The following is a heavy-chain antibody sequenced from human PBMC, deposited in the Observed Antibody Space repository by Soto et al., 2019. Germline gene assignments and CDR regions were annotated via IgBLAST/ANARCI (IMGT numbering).Heavy chain of an antibody. J-gene: IGHJ6*02. CDR1: GFTFSSYS. CDR3: ARESGGLEYQLLNGMDV. V-gene: IGHV3-48*02. CDR2: ISSSSSTI. Sequence: GGSLRLSCAASGFTFSSYSMNWVRQAPGKGLEWVSYISSSSSTIYYADSVKGRFTISRDNAKNSLYLQMNSLRDEDTAVYYCARESGGLEYQLLNGMDVWGQGTTVTVSS. D-gene: IGHD2-2*01.